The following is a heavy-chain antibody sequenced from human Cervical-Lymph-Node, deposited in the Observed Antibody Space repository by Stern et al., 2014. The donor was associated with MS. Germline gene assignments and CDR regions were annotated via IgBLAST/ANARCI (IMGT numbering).Heavy chain of an antibody. CDR3: ARDSLIRTFGVEEGMDV. CDR2: ISADNGDT. D-gene: IGHD3-3*01. V-gene: IGHV1-18*01. CDR1: GYFFTSYG. Sequence: VQLVESGAEVKKPGASVKVSCKASGYFFTSYGISWVRQVPGQGLEWMGWISADNGDTNYAQNVQGRVTMTTDTSTNTAYMELSSLRSDDTALYYCARDSLIRTFGVEEGMDVWGQGTTVTVSS. J-gene: IGHJ6*02.